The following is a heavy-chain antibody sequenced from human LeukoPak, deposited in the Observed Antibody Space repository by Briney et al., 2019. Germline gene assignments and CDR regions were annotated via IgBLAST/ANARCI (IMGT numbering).Heavy chain of an antibody. Sequence: SETLSLTCTVSGGSISSYYWSWIRQPPGKGLEWIGYIYYSGSTNYNPSLKSRVTISVVTSKNQFSLKLSSVTAADTAVYYCARLTPSSWYFDYWGRGTLVTVSS. V-gene: IGHV4-59*01. J-gene: IGHJ4*02. D-gene: IGHD6-13*01. CDR3: ARLTPSSWYFDY. CDR2: IYYSGST. CDR1: GGSISSYY.